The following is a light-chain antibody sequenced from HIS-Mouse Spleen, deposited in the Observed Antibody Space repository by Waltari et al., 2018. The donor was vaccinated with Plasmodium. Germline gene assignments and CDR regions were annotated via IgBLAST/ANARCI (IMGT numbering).Light chain of an antibody. CDR1: QGLSSY. Sequence: AIRMTHSASSFSAATGARVTITCRASQGLSSYLAWYQQKPGKAPKLLIYAASTLQSEVPSRFSGSGSGTDFTLTISCLQSEDFATYYCQQYYSYPWTFGQGTKVEIK. V-gene: IGKV1-8*01. J-gene: IGKJ1*01. CDR2: AAS. CDR3: QQYYSYPWT.